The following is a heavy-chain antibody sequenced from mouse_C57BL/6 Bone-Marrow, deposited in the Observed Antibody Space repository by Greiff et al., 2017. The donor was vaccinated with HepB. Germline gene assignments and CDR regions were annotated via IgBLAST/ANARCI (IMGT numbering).Heavy chain of an antibody. CDR2: IWSGGST. Sequence: QVHVKQSGPGLVQPSQSLSITCTVSGFSLTSYGVHWVRQSPGKGLEWLGVIWSGGSTDYNAAFISRLSISKDNSKSQVFFKMNSLQADDTARYYCARARTYYSNSFAYWGQGTLVTVSA. J-gene: IGHJ3*01. V-gene: IGHV2-2*01. CDR3: ARARTYYSNSFAY. D-gene: IGHD2-5*01. CDR1: GFSLTSYG.